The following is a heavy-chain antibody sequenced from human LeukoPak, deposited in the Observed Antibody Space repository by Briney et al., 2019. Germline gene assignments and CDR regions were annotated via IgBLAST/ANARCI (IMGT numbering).Heavy chain of an antibody. V-gene: IGHV3-21*01. D-gene: IGHD3-9*01. Sequence: GGSLRLSCAASGFTFSSYSMNWVRQAPGKGLEWVSSISSSSSYIYYADLVKGRFTISRDNAKNSLYLQMNSLRAEDTAVYYCARDTYYDILTGYRFFDYWGQGTLVTVSS. CDR3: ARDTYYDILTGYRFFDY. CDR1: GFTFSSYS. CDR2: ISSSSSYI. J-gene: IGHJ4*02.